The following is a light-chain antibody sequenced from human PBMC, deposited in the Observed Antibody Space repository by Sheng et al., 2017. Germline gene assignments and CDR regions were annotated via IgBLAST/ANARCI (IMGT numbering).Light chain of an antibody. CDR2: DAS. Sequence: DIQMTQSPSTLSASVGDRVTINCRASQSISSWLAWYQQRPGKAPKLLIYDASNLETGVPSRFSGSGSGTEFTLTISSLQPDDFATYYCQQYNSYDSRHSWTFGQGTKLEIK. J-gene: IGKJ2*01. V-gene: IGKV1-5*01. CDR3: QQYNSYDSRHSWT. CDR1: QSISSW.